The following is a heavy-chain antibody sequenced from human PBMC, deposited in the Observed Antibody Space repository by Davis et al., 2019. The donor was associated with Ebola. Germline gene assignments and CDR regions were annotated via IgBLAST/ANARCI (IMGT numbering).Heavy chain of an antibody. CDR3: ASGGTIYYYYMDV. CDR2: INSDGSST. J-gene: IGHJ6*03. D-gene: IGHD2-2*01. Sequence: ESLKISCAASGFTFSSYWLHWVRQAPGKGLVWVSRINSDGSSTSYADSVKGRSTISRDNAKNTLYLQMNSLIAEDTAVYYCASGGTIYYYYMDVWGKGTTVTVSS. V-gene: IGHV3-74*01. CDR1: GFTFSSYW.